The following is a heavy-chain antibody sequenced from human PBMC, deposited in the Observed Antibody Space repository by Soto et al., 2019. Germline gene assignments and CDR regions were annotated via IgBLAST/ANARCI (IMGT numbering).Heavy chain of an antibody. D-gene: IGHD3-10*01. CDR2: IIPIFGTA. V-gene: IGHV1-69*13. Sequence: SVKVSCKASGGTFSSYAISWVRQAPGQGLEWMGGIIPIFGTANYAQKFQGRVTITADESTSTAYMELSSLRSEDTAVYYCAGAMVFLGRGSQPEKYGMDIWGQGTTVTVSS. CDR3: AGAMVFLGRGSQPEKYGMDI. CDR1: GGTFSSYA. J-gene: IGHJ6*02.